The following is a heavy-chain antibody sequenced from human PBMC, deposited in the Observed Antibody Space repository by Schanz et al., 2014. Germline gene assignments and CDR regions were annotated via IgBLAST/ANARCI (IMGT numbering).Heavy chain of an antibody. Sequence: EVQLVESGGGLVQPGGSLRLSCTASGFTFSNYSMNWVRQAPGQGLEWVSCISCSTPDIYYADSVKGRFTMSRDNAKITGFRTKNTLIEEGTAVYYSVRPPHDSRGHYAIDNWGQGTMVTVSS. D-gene: IGHD3-22*01. CDR3: VRPPHDSRGHYAIDN. CDR2: ISCSTPDI. J-gene: IGHJ4*02. V-gene: IGHV3-48*02. CDR1: GFTFSNYS.